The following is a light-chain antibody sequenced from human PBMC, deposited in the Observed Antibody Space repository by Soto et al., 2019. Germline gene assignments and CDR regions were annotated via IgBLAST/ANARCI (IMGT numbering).Light chain of an antibody. CDR3: QQYTNWPYT. CDR1: QSVGSN. Sequence: EIVMTQSPATLSVSPGERASLSCRASQSVGSNLAWYQQTAGQAPRLLIYGASTRATGIPARFSGSGSGTEFTLTISSLQSEDLAVSSCQQYTNWPYTFGQGTKLEIK. CDR2: GAS. V-gene: IGKV3-15*01. J-gene: IGKJ2*01.